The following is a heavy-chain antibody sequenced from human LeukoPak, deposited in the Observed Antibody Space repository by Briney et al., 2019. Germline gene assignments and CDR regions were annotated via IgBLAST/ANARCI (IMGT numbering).Heavy chain of an antibody. CDR2: MNHDGSEK. J-gene: IGHJ4*02. V-gene: IGHV3-7*01. CDR1: GFTSSTYS. D-gene: IGHD6-6*01. Sequence: GGSLRLSCAASGFTSSTYSMSWVRQAPGKGLEWVANMNHDGSEKYYLDSVKGRFTISRDNAKNSLFLQMNSLRAEDTAVYYCARDPRIAARPLFDYWGQGTLVTVSA. CDR3: ARDPRIAARPLFDY.